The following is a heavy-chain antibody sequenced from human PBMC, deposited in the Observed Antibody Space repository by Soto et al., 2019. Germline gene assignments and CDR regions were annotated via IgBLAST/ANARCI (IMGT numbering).Heavy chain of an antibody. D-gene: IGHD5-18*01. J-gene: IGHJ1*01. CDR3: ARVGSRDAYNYVLDQ. CDR1: GRIFSSFP. CDR2: VISASGSV. Sequence: QVQVVQSGGEVKMPGSSVKISCKASGRIFSSFPTSWVRQVPGQGLEWMGGVISASGSVTYAPKFQGRVTMTAVNSAGIGYMELTSLTSEDTAIYYCARVGSRDAYNYVLDQWGPGTMVTVSS. V-gene: IGHV1-69*06.